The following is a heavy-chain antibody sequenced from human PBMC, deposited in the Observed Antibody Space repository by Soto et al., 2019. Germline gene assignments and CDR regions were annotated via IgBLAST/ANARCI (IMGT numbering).Heavy chain of an antibody. CDR3: PTGRLPKGFYAMDI. CDR1: GLTFANAW. CDR2: IKSQIDGAAT. Sequence: EVQLVESGGGFVEPGGSLRLSCAVSGLTFANAWMSWVRQAPGKGLEWIGRIKSQIDGAATDHAAPVKGRFTISRDDSKDTLYLQMDSLRTEDPGVYYCPTGRLPKGFYAMDIWGQGTAVTVSS. J-gene: IGHJ6*02. V-gene: IGHV3-15*01.